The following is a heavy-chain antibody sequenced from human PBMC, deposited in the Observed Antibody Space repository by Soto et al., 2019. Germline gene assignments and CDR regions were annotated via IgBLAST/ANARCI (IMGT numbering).Heavy chain of an antibody. Sequence: SETLSLTCTVSGGSISSSSYYWGWLRQPPEKGQEWIGSIYNSGSTYYNPPLKSRVPISVDKSKNQFSLKLSSVTAADTAVFYCARGIGEYQLLSGWFDPWGQETLVTVSS. J-gene: IGHJ5*02. V-gene: IGHV4-39*07. CDR1: GGSISSSSYY. CDR2: IYNSGST. CDR3: ARGIGEYQLLSGWFDP. D-gene: IGHD2-2*01.